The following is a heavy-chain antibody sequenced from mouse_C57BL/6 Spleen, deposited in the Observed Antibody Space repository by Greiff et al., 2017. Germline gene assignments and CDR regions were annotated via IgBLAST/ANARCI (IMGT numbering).Heavy chain of an antibody. Sequence: VQLQQSGAELVRPGASVKLSCKASGYTFTDYYINWVKQRPGQGLEWIARIYPGSGNTYYNEKFKGKATLTAEKSSSTAYMQLSSLTSEDSAVYFCARGDYYFDYGGQGTTLTVSS. CDR2: IYPGSGNT. V-gene: IGHV1-76*01. J-gene: IGHJ2*01. CDR3: ARGDYYFDY. CDR1: GYTFTDYY.